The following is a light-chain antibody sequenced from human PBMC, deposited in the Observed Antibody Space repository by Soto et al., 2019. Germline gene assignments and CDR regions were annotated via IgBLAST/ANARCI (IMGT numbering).Light chain of an antibody. J-gene: IGKJ2*01. Sequence: EVVMTQSPATLSASPGERVILSCRASQNIGSNLAWYQQRPGQAPRLLMYGASTRATETPARFSGSGSATDFTLTISSLQSEDFAVYYCQQYNNWPPYTFGQGTQVDIK. CDR1: QNIGSN. V-gene: IGKV3-15*01. CDR3: QQYNNWPPYT. CDR2: GAS.